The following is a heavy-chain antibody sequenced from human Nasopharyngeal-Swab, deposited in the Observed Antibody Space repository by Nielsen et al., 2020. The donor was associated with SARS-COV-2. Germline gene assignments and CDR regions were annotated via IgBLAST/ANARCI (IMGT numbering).Heavy chain of an antibody. CDR2: INHSGST. Sequence: GSLRLSCAVYGGSFSGYYWSWIRQPPGKGLEWIGEINHSGSTNYNPSLKSRVTISVDTSKNQLSLKLRSVTAADTAVYYCASFYSSGWYRYYFDYWGQGTLVTVSS. J-gene: IGHJ4*02. D-gene: IGHD6-19*01. CDR3: ASFYSSGWYRYYFDY. V-gene: IGHV4-34*01. CDR1: GGSFSGYY.